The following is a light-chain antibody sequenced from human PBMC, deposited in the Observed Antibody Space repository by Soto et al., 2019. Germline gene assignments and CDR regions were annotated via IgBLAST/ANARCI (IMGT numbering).Light chain of an antibody. CDR2: DAS. J-gene: IGKJ1*01. CDR3: QQRSNWPWT. CDR1: QSVSSY. Sequence: EIVFTQSPSTLSSSPVVRATLSCRASQSVSSYLTWYQQEPGQAPRLLLYDASSRATGIPARFSGSGSGTDFTLTISSLEPEDFAVYYCQQRSNWPWTFGQGTKVDIK. V-gene: IGKV3-11*01.